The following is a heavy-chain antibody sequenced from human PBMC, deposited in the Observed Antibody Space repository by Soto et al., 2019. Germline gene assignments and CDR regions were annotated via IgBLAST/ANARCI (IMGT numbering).Heavy chain of an antibody. CDR2: ISWNSNTI. J-gene: IGHJ4*02. Sequence: AGGSLRLSCAASGFTFDNYAMHWVRQAPGKGLEWVSGISWNSNTIAYADSVKGRLTISRDNAKNSLYLQMNSLRAEETAFYYCAKDTGPNWGQGTMVTVYS. CDR3: AKDTGPN. V-gene: IGHV3-9*01. CDR1: GFTFDNYA.